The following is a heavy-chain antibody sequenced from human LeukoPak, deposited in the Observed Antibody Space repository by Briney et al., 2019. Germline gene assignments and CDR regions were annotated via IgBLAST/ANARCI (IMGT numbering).Heavy chain of an antibody. CDR1: GFTFSSYG. CDR3: AKAGFLGY. CDR2: IWYDGSNK. V-gene: IGHV3-33*06. J-gene: IGHJ4*02. D-gene: IGHD3-3*01. Sequence: PGGSLRLSCAASGFTFSSYGMHWVRQAPGKGLEWVEVIWYDGSNKYYADSVKGRFTISRDNSKNTLYLQMNSLRAEDTAVYYCAKAGFLGYWGQGTLVTVSS.